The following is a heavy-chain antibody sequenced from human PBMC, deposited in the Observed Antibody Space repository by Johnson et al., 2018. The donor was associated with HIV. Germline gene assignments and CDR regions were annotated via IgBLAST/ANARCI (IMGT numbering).Heavy chain of an antibody. CDR3: ARDLVVAATFDI. D-gene: IGHD2-15*01. V-gene: IGHV3-20*04. Sequence: VQLVESGGSVVRPGGSLRVSCAASGFTFDDYGMSWVRQAPGKGLEWVSGINWNGDSTGYADSVKGRFTISRDNAKNSLYLQMNSLRAEDTAVYYCARDLVVAATFDIWGQGTMVTVSS. J-gene: IGHJ3*02. CDR1: GFTFDDYG. CDR2: INWNGDST.